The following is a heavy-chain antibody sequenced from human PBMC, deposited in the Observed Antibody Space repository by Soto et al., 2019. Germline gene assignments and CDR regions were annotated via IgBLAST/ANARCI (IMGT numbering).Heavy chain of an antibody. J-gene: IGHJ5*02. CDR2: IKQDGGDK. Sequence: EVHLVESEGGLVQPGGSLRLSCAASGFTFSNYWMNWVRQAPGKGLEWVAIIKQDGGDKYYVDSVKGRFTISRDNAKNSLYLQMSSLRADDTAVYYCAGGTGWLSDLWGQGTLVTVSS. CDR1: GFTFSNYW. D-gene: IGHD6-19*01. V-gene: IGHV3-7*04. CDR3: AGGTGWLSDL.